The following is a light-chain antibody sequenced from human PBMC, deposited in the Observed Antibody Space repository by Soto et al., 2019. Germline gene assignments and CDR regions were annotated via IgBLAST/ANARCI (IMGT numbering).Light chain of an antibody. V-gene: IGLV2-8*01. J-gene: IGLJ1*01. CDR3: NSYAGSNIYV. CDR1: SSDVGGYNF. CDR2: EVN. Sequence: QSALTQPPSASGSPGQSVTISCTGTSSDVGGYNFVSWYQHHPGKAPKLIIYEVNKRPSGVPNRFSGSKSGNTASLTVSGLQAEDEAYYYCNSYAGSNIYVFGTGTKLTVL.